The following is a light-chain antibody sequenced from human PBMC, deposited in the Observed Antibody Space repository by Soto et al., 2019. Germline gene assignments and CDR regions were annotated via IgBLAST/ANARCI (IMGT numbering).Light chain of an antibody. CDR1: QSISTY. CDR3: QKSYSTPPGT. Sequence: DIQMTQSPSSLSTSVGDRVTITCRASQSISTYLIWYQQKPGKAPKLLIYATSTLQSGVPSRFSGSGSGTDFTLTISSLQPEDFATYYCQKSYSTPPGTFGQGTKVDIK. J-gene: IGKJ1*01. CDR2: ATS. V-gene: IGKV1-39*01.